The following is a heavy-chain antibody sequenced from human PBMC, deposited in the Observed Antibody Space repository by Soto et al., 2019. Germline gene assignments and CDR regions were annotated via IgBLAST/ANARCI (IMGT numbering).Heavy chain of an antibody. Sequence: PSDTLSLTCAVYGGSFSGYYWSWIGQRPGKGLEWIGEINHSGSTNYNPSLKSRVTISVDTSKNQFSLHLNSVTPEDTAVYYCAGTSSLQWYYMDVWDKGTTVTVSS. D-gene: IGHD1-7*01. J-gene: IGHJ6*03. CDR1: GGSFSGYY. V-gene: IGHV4-34*01. CDR3: AGTSSLQWYYMDV. CDR2: INHSGST.